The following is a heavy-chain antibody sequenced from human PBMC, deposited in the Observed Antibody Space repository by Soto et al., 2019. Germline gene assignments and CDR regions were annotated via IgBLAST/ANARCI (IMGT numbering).Heavy chain of an antibody. V-gene: IGHV4-34*01. Sequence: SETLSLTCAVYGGSFSGYYWSWIRQPPGKGLEWIGEINHSGSTNYNPSLKSRVTISVDTSKNQFSLKLSSVTAADTAVYYCARDPYYYYDSSGYSPANDYWGQGTLVTVSS. D-gene: IGHD3-22*01. J-gene: IGHJ4*02. CDR2: INHSGST. CDR1: GGSFSGYY. CDR3: ARDPYYYYDSSGYSPANDY.